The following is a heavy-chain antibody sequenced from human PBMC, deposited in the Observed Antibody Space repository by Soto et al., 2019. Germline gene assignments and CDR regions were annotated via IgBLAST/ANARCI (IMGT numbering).Heavy chain of an antibody. V-gene: IGHV3-15*01. CDR1: GFTFSNAW. CDR2: IKSKTDGGTT. Sequence: LRLSCAASGFTFSNAWMSWVRQAPGKGREWVGRIKSKTDGGTTDYAAPVKGRFTISRDDSKNTLYLQMNSLKTEDTAVYYCTTEPGVGATPKFYYYYYGMDVWGQGTTVTVS. J-gene: IGHJ6*02. CDR3: TTEPGVGATPKFYYYYYGMDV. D-gene: IGHD1-26*01.